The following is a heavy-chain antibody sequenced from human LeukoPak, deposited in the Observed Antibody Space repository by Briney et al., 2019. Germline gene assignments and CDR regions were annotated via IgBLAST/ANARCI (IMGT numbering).Heavy chain of an antibody. CDR1: GFTFSGSA. D-gene: IGHD4-11*01. CDR2: IRSKANSYAT. CDR3: TSRRTDYSNTIIDY. J-gene: IGHJ4*02. V-gene: IGHV3-73*01. Sequence: GGSLRLSCAASGFTFSGSAMHWVRQASGKGLEWVCRIRSKANSYATAYAASVKGRFTISRDDSKNTPYLQMNRLKTEDTAVYYCTSRRTDYSNTIIDYWGQGTLVTVSS.